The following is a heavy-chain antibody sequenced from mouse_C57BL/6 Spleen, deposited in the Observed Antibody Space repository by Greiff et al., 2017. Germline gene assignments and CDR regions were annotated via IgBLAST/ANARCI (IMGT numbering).Heavy chain of an antibody. CDR3: TREGYYYGSSSYFDY. CDR1: GFTFSSYA. V-gene: IGHV5-9-1*02. J-gene: IGHJ2*01. D-gene: IGHD1-1*01. CDR2: ISSGGDYI. Sequence: EVMLVESGEGLVKPGGSLKLSCAASGFTFSSYAMSWVRQTPEKRLEWVAYISSGGDYIYYADPVQGRFTISRDNARNTLYLQMSSLKSEDTAMYYCTREGYYYGSSSYFDYWGQGTTLTVSS.